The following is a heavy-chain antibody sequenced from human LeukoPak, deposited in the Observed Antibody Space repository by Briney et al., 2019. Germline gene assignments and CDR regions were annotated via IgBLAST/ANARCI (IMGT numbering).Heavy chain of an antibody. CDR3: ARDGGYSLDY. CDR1: GFTFRSSD. Sequence: GGSLRLSCAVSGFTFRSSDMHWVRQAPGKGLEWVATIWYDGSNKYYADSVKGRFTISRDNSKNTLYLQMNSLRAEDTAVYYCARDGGYSLDYWGQGTLVTVSS. J-gene: IGHJ4*02. D-gene: IGHD3-22*01. CDR2: IWYDGSNK. V-gene: IGHV3-33*08.